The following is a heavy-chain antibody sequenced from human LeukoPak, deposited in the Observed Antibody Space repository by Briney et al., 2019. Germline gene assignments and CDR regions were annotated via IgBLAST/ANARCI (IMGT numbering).Heavy chain of an antibody. CDR1: GYTFTGYY. V-gene: IGHV1-2*02. Sequence: GASVNVSCKASGYTFTGYYMHWVRQAPGQGLEWMGWINPNSGGTNYAQKFQGRVTMTRDTSISTAYMELSRLRSDDTAVYYCARVPIGKWLLGIDYWGQGTLVTVSS. J-gene: IGHJ4*02. D-gene: IGHD5-12*01. CDR3: ARVPIGKWLLGIDY. CDR2: INPNSGGT.